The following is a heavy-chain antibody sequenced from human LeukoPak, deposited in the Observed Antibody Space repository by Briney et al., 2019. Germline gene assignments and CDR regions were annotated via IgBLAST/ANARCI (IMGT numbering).Heavy chain of an antibody. D-gene: IGHD6-19*01. Sequence: QAGGSLRLSCAASGFTFSIYAMSWVRQGPGKGLEWVSSISGSGATTFYADSVKGRFTISRDNSKNTLYLQMNSLRAEDTAVYYCAEGTVAGTYWGQGTLVTVSS. V-gene: IGHV3-23*01. J-gene: IGHJ4*02. CDR2: ISGSGATT. CDR3: AEGTVAGTY. CDR1: GFTFSIYA.